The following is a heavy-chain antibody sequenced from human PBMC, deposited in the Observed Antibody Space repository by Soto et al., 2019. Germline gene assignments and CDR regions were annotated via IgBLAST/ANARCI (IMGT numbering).Heavy chain of an antibody. CDR1: GYSFTDYY. Sequence: QVHLVQSGAEVKKPGASVKVSCKASGYSFTDYYMHWVRQAPGQGLEWMGWINTKTGGTNYAQRVQGRATMTGDTSINTAYMKLSRLRSDDTAVYYCARVGPTGWFDPWGQRTVVTASS. V-gene: IGHV1-2*02. J-gene: IGHJ5*02. CDR2: INTKTGGT. CDR3: ARVGPTGWFDP.